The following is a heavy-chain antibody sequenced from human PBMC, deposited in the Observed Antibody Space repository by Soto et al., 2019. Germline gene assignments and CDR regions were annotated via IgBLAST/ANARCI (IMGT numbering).Heavy chain of an antibody. CDR3: ASGMGGGVGYSNYFNSRARAFDI. D-gene: IGHD4-4*01. CDR2: IIPIFGTA. Sequence: GASVKVSCKASGGTFSSYAISWVRQTPGQGLEWMGGIIPIFGTANYAQKFQGRVTITADKSTSTAYMELSSLRSEDTAVYYCASGMGGGVGYSNYFNSRARAFDIWGQGTMVTVSS. J-gene: IGHJ3*02. CDR1: GGTFSSYA. V-gene: IGHV1-69*06.